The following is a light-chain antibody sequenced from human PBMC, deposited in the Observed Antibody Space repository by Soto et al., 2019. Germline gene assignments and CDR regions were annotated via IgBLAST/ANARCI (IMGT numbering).Light chain of an antibody. CDR2: AAS. Sequence: DIQMTQSPSSLSASVEDRVIITCRASQSISNHLNWYQQKPGKAPKLLIFAASSLQSGVPSRFSGSRSGPDFTITISSLQPEDFATYYCQQSYSSPPTFGQGTK. CDR3: QQSYSSPPT. V-gene: IGKV1-39*01. CDR1: QSISNH. J-gene: IGKJ1*01.